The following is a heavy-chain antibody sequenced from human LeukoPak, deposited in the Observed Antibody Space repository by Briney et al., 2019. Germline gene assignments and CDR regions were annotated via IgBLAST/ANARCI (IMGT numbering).Heavy chain of an antibody. V-gene: IGHV1-18*01. J-gene: IGHJ3*02. CDR3: ARDLCGGTCYPSPDAFDI. CDR1: GYTFTSYG. Sequence: GASVKVSCKASGYTFTSYGINWVRQAPGQGLEWMGWISAYNGNTNYAQKLQGRVTMTTDTSTSTAYMELRSLRSDDTAMYYCARDLCGGTCYPSPDAFDIWGQGTMVTVSS. CDR2: ISAYNGNT. D-gene: IGHD2-15*01.